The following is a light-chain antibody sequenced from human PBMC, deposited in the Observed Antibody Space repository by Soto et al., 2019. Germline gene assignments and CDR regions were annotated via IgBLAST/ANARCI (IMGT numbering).Light chain of an antibody. V-gene: IGLV2-14*01. CDR2: DVS. J-gene: IGLJ1*01. CDR3: SSYTTSNTRQIV. CDR1: SSDVGGYNY. Sequence: QSVLTQPASVSGSPGQSITISCTGTSSDVGGYNYVSWYQQHPGKAPKFMIYDVSNRPSGVSNRFSGSKSGNTASLTISGLRAEDEADYYCSSYTTSNTRQIVLGTGTKVTVL.